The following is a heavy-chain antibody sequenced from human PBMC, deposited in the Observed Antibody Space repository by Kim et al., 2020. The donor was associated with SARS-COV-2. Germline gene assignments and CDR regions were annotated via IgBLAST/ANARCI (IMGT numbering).Heavy chain of an antibody. Sequence: YADAVKGRFTISRGNAENTLDMQMSSRGGEDTAVYYCVRGSDTYGSAFLDYWGQGTLVTVSS. CDR3: VRGSDTYGSAFLDY. D-gene: IGHD5-18*01. V-gene: IGHV3-74*01. J-gene: IGHJ4*02.